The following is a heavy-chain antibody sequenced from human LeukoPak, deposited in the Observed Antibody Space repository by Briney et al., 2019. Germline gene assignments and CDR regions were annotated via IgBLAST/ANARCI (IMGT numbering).Heavy chain of an antibody. CDR3: ATDRGSYGDYFDY. Sequence: PGGSLRLSCAASGFTFSSYGMHWVRQAPGKGLEWVAFIRYDGSNKNYADSAKGRFTISRDNSKNTLYLQMNSLRAEDTAVYYCATDRGSYGDYFDYWGQGTLVIVSS. V-gene: IGHV3-30*02. CDR2: IRYDGSNK. J-gene: IGHJ4*02. CDR1: GFTFSSYG. D-gene: IGHD1-26*01.